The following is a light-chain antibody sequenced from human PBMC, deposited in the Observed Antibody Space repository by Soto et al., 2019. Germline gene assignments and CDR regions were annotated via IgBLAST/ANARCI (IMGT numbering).Light chain of an antibody. CDR3: QQYNNLTRR. Sequence: MTLPPATLSVDLLETATTSYRASQSVSIRLAWYQQKPGKAPKLLIHGATTRATGTPARFSGSGSGTEFTLTISCLQSEDFAVYYCQQYNNLTRRFGQGTKVDIK. CDR1: QSVSIR. V-gene: IGKV3-15*01. J-gene: IGKJ1*01. CDR2: GAT.